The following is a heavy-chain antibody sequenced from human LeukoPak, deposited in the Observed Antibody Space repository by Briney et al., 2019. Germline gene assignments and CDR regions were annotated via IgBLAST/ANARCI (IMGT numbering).Heavy chain of an antibody. J-gene: IGHJ4*02. CDR2: IYSSGST. CDR3: AKSGGYGLIDY. V-gene: IGHV4-39*01. CDR1: GASVSGSPYY. Sequence: EASETLSLTCTVSGASVSGSPYYWGWIRQPPGKGLEWIGSIYSSGSTYYNASLQSRVTISIETSKNQISLRLNSVTAADTAIYYCAKSGGYGLIDYWGQGTLVTVSS. D-gene: IGHD1-26*01.